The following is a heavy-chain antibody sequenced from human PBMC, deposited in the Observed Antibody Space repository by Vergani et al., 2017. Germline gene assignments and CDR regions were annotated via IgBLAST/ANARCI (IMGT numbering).Heavy chain of an antibody. Sequence: QVQLVQSGAEVKKPGSSVKVSCKASGGTFSSYAISWVRQAPGQGLEWMGGIIPIFGTANYAQKFQGRVTITADESTSTAYMELSSLRSEDTAVYYCARGQVEMATVNYYYYYGMDVWGQGTTVTVSS. CDR1: GGTFSSYA. J-gene: IGHJ6*02. D-gene: IGHD5-24*01. V-gene: IGHV1-69*01. CDR2: IIPIFGTA. CDR3: ARGQVEMATVNYYYYYGMDV.